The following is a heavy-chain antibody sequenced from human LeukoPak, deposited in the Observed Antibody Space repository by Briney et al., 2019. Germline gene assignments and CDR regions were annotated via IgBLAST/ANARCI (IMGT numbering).Heavy chain of an antibody. CDR1: GVSISSSNSY. D-gene: IGHD3-10*02. CDR2: IYYSGNT. V-gene: IGHV4-39*01. Sequence: SETLSLTCTVSGVSISSSNSYWGWIRQPPGKGLEWIGSIYYSGNTYYNASLKSQVSISIDTSKNQFSLRLTSVTAADTAVYYCAELGITMIGGVWGKGTTVTISS. J-gene: IGHJ6*04. CDR3: AELGITMIGGV.